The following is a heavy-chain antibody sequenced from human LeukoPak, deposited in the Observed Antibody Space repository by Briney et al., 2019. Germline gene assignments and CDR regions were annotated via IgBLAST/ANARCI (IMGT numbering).Heavy chain of an antibody. CDR1: GGSISSHY. V-gene: IGHV4-59*08. J-gene: IGHJ5*02. D-gene: IGHD3-10*01. Sequence: PSETLSLTCTVSGGSISSHYWSWIRQPPGKGLEWIGYIYYSGSTNYNPSLKSRVTISVDTSKNQFSLKLSSVTAADTAVYYCARHPFGFWFDPWGQGTLVTVSS. CDR2: IYYSGST. CDR3: ARHPFGFWFDP.